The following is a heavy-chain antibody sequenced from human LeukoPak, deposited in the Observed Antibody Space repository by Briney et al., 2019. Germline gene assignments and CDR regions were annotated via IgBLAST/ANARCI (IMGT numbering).Heavy chain of an antibody. CDR2: IYYSGST. CDR1: GGSISSSSYY. J-gene: IGHJ6*03. D-gene: IGHD5-12*01. V-gene: IGHV4-39*01. Sequence: PSETLSLTCTVSGGSISSSSYYWGWIRQPPGKGLEWIGSIYYSGSTYYNPSLKSRVTISVDTSKNQFSLKLSSVTAADTAVYYCARGGGYDGDYYMDVWGKGTTVTVSS. CDR3: ARGGGYDGDYYMDV.